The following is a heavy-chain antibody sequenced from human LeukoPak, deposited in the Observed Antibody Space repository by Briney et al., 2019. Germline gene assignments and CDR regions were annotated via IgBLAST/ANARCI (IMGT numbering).Heavy chain of an antibody. J-gene: IGHJ4*02. CDR1: GGSISSGGYY. D-gene: IGHD3-3*01. Sequence: SETLSLTCTVSGGSISSGGYYWSWIRQPAGKGLEWIGRIYTSGSTNYNPSLKSRVTISVDTSKNQFSLKLSSVTAADTAVYYCAREGRITIFGVAGLWGQGTLVTVSS. CDR3: AREGRITIFGVAGL. V-gene: IGHV4-61*02. CDR2: IYTSGST.